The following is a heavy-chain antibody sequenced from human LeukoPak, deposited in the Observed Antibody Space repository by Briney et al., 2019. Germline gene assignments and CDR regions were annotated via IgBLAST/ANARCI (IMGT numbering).Heavy chain of an antibody. D-gene: IGHD3-10*01. Sequence: ASVEVSCKASGYTFTSYGISWVRQAPGQGLEWMGWISAYNGNTNYAQKLQGRVTMTTDTSTSTAYMELRSLRSDDTAVYYCARDQPGERSDAFDIWGQGTMVTASS. V-gene: IGHV1-18*01. CDR1: GYTFTSYG. J-gene: IGHJ3*02. CDR3: ARDQPGERSDAFDI. CDR2: ISAYNGNT.